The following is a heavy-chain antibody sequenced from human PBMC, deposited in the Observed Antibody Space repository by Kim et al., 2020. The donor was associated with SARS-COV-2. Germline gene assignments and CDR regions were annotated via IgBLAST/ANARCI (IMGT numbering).Heavy chain of an antibody. CDR1: GGSISSYY. J-gene: IGHJ3*02. CDR3: ARDQELLYRGAFDI. D-gene: IGHD1-26*01. V-gene: IGHV4-59*01. Sequence: SETLSLTCTVSGGSISSYYWSWIRQPPGKGLEWIGYIYYSGSTNYNPSLKSRVTISVDTSKNQFSLKLSSVTAADTAVYYCARDQELLYRGAFDIWGQGTMVTVSS. CDR2: IYYSGST.